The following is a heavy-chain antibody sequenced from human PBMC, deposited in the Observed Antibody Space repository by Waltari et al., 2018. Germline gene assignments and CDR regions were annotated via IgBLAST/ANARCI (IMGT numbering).Heavy chain of an antibody. CDR1: VFTFSSYW. CDR3: ARTLPQYSSGWYLSYYYYYGMDV. D-gene: IGHD6-19*01. V-gene: IGHV3-74*01. J-gene: IGHJ6*02. Sequence: EVQLVESGGGLVQPGGSLRLSCAASVFTFSSYWMPWVRQAPGKGRVWVSRINSDGSSTSYADSVKGRFTISRDNAKNTLYLQMNSLRAEDTAVYYCARTLPQYSSGWYLSYYYYYGMDVWGQGTTVTVSS. CDR2: INSDGSST.